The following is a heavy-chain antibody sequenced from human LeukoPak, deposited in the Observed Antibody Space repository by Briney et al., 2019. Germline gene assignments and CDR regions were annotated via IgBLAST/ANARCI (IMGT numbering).Heavy chain of an antibody. D-gene: IGHD1-26*01. V-gene: IGHV3-64*01. CDR3: ATARWELAGFDY. Sequence: GGSLILSCAAAGFTFSSYAMHWVRQAPGKGLEYVSAISSNGGSTYYANSVKGRFTISRDNSKNTLYLQMGSLRAEDMAVYYCATARWELAGFDYWGQGTLVTVSS. J-gene: IGHJ4*02. CDR1: GFTFSSYA. CDR2: ISSNGGST.